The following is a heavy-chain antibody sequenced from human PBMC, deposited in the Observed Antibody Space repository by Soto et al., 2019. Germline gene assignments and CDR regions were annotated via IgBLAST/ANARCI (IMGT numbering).Heavy chain of an antibody. V-gene: IGHV1-8*01. CDR2: MNPNSGNT. CDR1: GYTFTSYD. Sequence: ASVKVSCKASGYTFTSYDINWVRQATGQGLEWMGWMNPNSGNTGYAQKFQGRVTMTRNTSISTAYMELSSLRSEDTAVYYCARGPVNRYYYYYMDVWGKGTTVTVSS. CDR3: ARGPVNRYYYYYMDV. J-gene: IGHJ6*03. D-gene: IGHD4-4*01.